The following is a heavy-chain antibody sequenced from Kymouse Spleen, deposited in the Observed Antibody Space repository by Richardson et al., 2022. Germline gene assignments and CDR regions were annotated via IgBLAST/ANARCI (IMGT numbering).Heavy chain of an antibody. Sequence: EVQLVESGGGLVQPGGSLRLSCAASGFTFSSYAMSWVRQAPGKGLEWVSAISGSGGSTYYADSVKGRFTISRDNSKNTLYLQMNSLRAEDTAVYYCAKDRGSYRGYYYGMDVWGQGTTVTVSS. CDR2: ISGSGGST. J-gene: IGHJ6*02. V-gene: IGHV3-23*04. CDR3: AKDRGSYRGYYYGMDV. CDR1: GFTFSSYA. D-gene: IGHD1-26*01.